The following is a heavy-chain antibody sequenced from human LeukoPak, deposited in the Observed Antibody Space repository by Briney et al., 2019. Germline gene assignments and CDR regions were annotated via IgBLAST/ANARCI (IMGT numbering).Heavy chain of an antibody. J-gene: IGHJ4*02. CDR3: AKAPVTTCRGAFCYPFDY. CDR2: ISGSGGST. CDR1: GFTFSSYD. V-gene: IGHV3-23*01. Sequence: QPGGSLRLSCAASGFTFSSYDMSWVRQAPGKGLEWVSAISGSGGSTYYADSVKGRFTISRDSSRNTLFLQMNRLRPEDAAVYYCAKAPVTTCRGAFCYPFDYWGLGTLVTVSS. D-gene: IGHD2-15*01.